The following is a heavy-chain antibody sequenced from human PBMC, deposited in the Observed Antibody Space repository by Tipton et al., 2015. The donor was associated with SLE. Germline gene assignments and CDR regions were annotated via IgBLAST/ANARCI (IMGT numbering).Heavy chain of an antibody. Sequence: SLRLSCAASGFTFYDYTMHWVRQAPGKGLEWVSLISWDGGSTYYADSVKGRFTISRDNSKNSLYLQMNSLRTEDTALYYCAKDILPAQLVSGPLHYYYGMDVWGQGTTVTVSS. J-gene: IGHJ6*02. CDR1: GFTFYDYT. CDR2: ISWDGGST. V-gene: IGHV3-43*01. D-gene: IGHD6-6*01. CDR3: AKDILPAQLVSGPLHYYYGMDV.